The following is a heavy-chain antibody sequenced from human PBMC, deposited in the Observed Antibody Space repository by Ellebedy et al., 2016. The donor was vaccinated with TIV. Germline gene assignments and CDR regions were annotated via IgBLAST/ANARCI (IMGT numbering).Heavy chain of an antibody. CDR1: GFTFSSYS. CDR2: ISSSSSYI. Sequence: GESLKISXAASGFTFSSYSMNWVRQAPGKGLEWVSSISSSSSYIYYADSVKGRFTISRDNAKNSLYLQMNSLRAEDTAVYYCARANRMYCSGGSCYGMDVWGQGTTVTVSS. D-gene: IGHD2-15*01. CDR3: ARANRMYCSGGSCYGMDV. J-gene: IGHJ6*02. V-gene: IGHV3-21*01.